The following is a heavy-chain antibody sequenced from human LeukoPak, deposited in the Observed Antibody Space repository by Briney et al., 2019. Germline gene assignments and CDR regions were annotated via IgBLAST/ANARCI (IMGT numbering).Heavy chain of an antibody. CDR3: ASLGAVAGILSGWDLDY. J-gene: IGHJ4*02. V-gene: IGHV4-30-2*01. CDR2: IYHSGST. D-gene: IGHD6-19*01. Sequence: SQTLSLTCTVSGGSISSGGYYWSWIRQPPGKGLEWIGYIYHSGSTYYNPSLKSRVTISVDRSKNQFSLKLSSVTAADTAVYYCASLGAVAGILSGWDLDYWGQGTLVTVSS. CDR1: GGSISSGGYY.